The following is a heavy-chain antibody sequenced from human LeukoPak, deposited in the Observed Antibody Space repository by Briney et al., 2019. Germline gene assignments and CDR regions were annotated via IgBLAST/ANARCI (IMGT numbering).Heavy chain of an antibody. D-gene: IGHD1-14*01. CDR2: IAYDGSRA. CDR3: TRYNNDHFDY. CDR1: GFTFGGYG. V-gene: IGHV3-33*01. J-gene: IGHJ4*02. Sequence: PGGSLRLSCAGSGFTFGGYGMHWVRQTPGKGLEWVAVIAYDGSRAIYADSLKGRFTISRDNSKNTMSVQMDDLRAEDTAVYYCTRYNNDHFDYWGQGTLVTVSS.